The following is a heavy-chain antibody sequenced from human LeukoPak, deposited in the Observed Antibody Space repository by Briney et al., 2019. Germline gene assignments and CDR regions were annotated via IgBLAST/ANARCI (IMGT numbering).Heavy chain of an antibody. Sequence: GGSLRLSCAASGSTFSDDYMSWIRQAPGKGLEWVSYISSSGGSIYYGDSVKGRFTISRDNAKNSLYLQMNSLRADDTAMYYCARLKYTSSWHYFFDDWGQGTLVTVSS. D-gene: IGHD6-13*01. CDR3: ARLKYTSSWHYFFDD. J-gene: IGHJ4*02. CDR2: ISSSGGSI. V-gene: IGHV3-11*04. CDR1: GSTFSDDY.